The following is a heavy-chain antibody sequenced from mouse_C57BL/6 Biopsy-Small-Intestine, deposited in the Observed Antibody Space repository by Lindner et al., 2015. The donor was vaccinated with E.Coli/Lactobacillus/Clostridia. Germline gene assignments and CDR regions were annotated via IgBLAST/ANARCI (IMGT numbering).Heavy chain of an antibody. V-gene: IGHV1-81*01. CDR3: SRPGDYQKLQFGTYGFDV. Sequence: SVKVSCKTSGGTFSNYAISWVRQAPGQGLEWMGGIFPIFGTTDYAQRFQGRVKITADESTSTAYLELSSLGSEDTAVYYCSRPGDYQKLQFGTYGFDVWGQGTTVTVSS. J-gene: IGHJ1*01. CDR2: IFPIFGTT. CDR1: GGTFSNYA. D-gene: IGHD2-13*01.